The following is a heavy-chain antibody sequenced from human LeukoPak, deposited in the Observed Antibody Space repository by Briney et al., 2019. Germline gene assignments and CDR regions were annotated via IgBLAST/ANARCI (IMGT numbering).Heavy chain of an antibody. J-gene: IGHJ4*02. V-gene: IGHV3-23*01. D-gene: IGHD3-10*01. CDR3: AKTMVGGVIGSQFDY. Sequence: GGSLRLSCAASGFTFSIYAMRWVRQAPGKGLEWVSAISGSDGSTYYADSVKGRFTISRDNSKNTLYLQMNSLRAEDTAIYYCAKTMVGGVIGSQFDYWGQGTLVTVSS. CDR2: ISGSDGST. CDR1: GFTFSIYA.